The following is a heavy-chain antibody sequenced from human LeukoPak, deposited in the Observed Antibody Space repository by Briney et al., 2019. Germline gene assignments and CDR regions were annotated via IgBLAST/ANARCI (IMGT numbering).Heavy chain of an antibody. Sequence: ASVKVSCKASGYSFTSYAINWLRQAPGQGPEWMGWITTYTGNPTYAQGFTGRFVFSLDTSVSTAYLQISSLKAEDTAVYYCARDRPGSSGWFLYWGQGTLVTVSS. CDR1: GYSFTSYA. D-gene: IGHD6-19*01. CDR3: ARDRPGSSGWFLY. J-gene: IGHJ4*02. V-gene: IGHV7-4-1*02. CDR2: ITTYTGNP.